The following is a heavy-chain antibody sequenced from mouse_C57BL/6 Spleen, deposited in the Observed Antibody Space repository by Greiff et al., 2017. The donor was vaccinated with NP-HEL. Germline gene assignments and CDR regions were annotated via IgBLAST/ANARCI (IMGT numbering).Heavy chain of an antibody. CDR3: ARETTSYYAMDY. CDR1: GYSITSGYY. J-gene: IGHJ4*01. Sequence: EVHLVESGPGLVKPSQSLSLTCSVTGYSITSGYYWNWIRQFPGNKLEWMGYISYDGSNNYNPSLKNRISITRDTSKNQFFLKLNSVTTEDTATYYCARETTSYYAMDYWGQGTSVTVSS. D-gene: IGHD4-1*02. CDR2: ISYDGSN. V-gene: IGHV3-6*01.